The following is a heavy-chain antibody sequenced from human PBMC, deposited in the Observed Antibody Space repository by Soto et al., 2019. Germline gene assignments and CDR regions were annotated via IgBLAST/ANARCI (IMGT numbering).Heavy chain of an antibody. CDR3: ARCYCTVGSCYTCWHFDL. D-gene: IGHD2-15*01. CDR1: GYTFVDYG. J-gene: IGHJ2*01. CDR2: IGPYNGNT. Sequence: QAQLVQSGAEVKKPGASVKVPCQAGGYTFVDYGISWVRQAPGQGLEWVGWIGPYNGNTNYAQNLQDRVTMTTDTSTNTAYMELRSLRSDDTALYYCARCYCTVGSCYTCWHFDLWGRGTLLTVSS. V-gene: IGHV1-18*01.